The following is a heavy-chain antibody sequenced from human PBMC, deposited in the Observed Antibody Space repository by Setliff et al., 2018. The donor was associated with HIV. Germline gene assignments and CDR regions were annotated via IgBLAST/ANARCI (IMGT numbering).Heavy chain of an antibody. Sequence: PGGSLRLSCSASGFTFSDYYINWIRQSPGKGLEWLSYISRNGRTTYYTDSLKGRFTISRDNTKKSLYLHMDSLRPEDTAFYFCAKDGPHDRSGRYYSALDSWGQGTLVTVSS. D-gene: IGHD3-22*01. CDR1: GFTFSDYY. V-gene: IGHV3-11*01. CDR3: AKDGPHDRSGRYYSALDS. CDR2: ISRNGRTT. J-gene: IGHJ4*02.